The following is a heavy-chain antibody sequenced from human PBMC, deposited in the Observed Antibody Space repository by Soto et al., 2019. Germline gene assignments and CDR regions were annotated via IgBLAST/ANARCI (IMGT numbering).Heavy chain of an antibody. J-gene: IGHJ4*02. CDR1: GFTVSSNY. CDR3: ARVGSSGWLDFDY. D-gene: IGHD6-19*01. CDR2: IYSGGST. Sequence: EVQLVESGGGLVQPGGSLRLSCAASGFTVSSNYMSWVRQAPGKGLEWVSVIYSGGSTYYADSVKGRFTISRDNSKNTLYLQMNSLRAEDTAVYYCARVGSSGWLDFDYWGQGTLVTVSS. V-gene: IGHV3-66*01.